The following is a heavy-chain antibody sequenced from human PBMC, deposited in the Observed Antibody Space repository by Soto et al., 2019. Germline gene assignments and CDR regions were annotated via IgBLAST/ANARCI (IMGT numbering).Heavy chain of an antibody. V-gene: IGHV4-39*01. CDR2: IYYSGST. J-gene: IGHJ6*03. Sequence: SETLSLTCTVSGGSLSSSSYYWGWIRQPPGKGLEWIGSIYYSGSTYYNPSLKSRVTISEDTSKNQFSLKLSSVTAADTAVYYCARIREGLGELLAYYYSYMDVWGKGTTVTVSS. D-gene: IGHD3-10*01. CDR3: ARIREGLGELLAYYYSYMDV. CDR1: GGSLSSSSYY.